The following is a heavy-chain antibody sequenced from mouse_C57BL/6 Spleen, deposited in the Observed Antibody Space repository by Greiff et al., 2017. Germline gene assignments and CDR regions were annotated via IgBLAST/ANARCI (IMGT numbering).Heavy chain of an antibody. CDR1: GFTFSSYA. J-gene: IGHJ3*01. CDR3: TRSYSNYVRTWFAY. D-gene: IGHD2-5*01. Sequence: EVQLQESGEGLVKPGGSLKLSCAASGFTFSSYAMSWVRQTPEKRLEWVAYISSGGDYIYYADTVKGRFTISRDNARNTLYLQMSSLKSEDTAMYYCTRSYSNYVRTWFAYWGQGTLVTVSA. V-gene: IGHV5-9-1*02. CDR2: ISSGGDYI.